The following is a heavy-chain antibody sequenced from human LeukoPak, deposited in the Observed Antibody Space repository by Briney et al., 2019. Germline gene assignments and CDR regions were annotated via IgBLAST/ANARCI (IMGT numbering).Heavy chain of an antibody. CDR3: ACLEWGITTRNWFDP. V-gene: IGHV4-59*01. CDR2: IYYSGST. D-gene: IGHD3-3*01. J-gene: IGHJ5*02. CDR1: GDSISSYY. Sequence: TSETLSLTCTVSGDSISSYYWSWIRQPPGKGLEWIGYIYYSGSTNYNPSLKSRVTISVDTSKNQFSLKLSSVTAADTAVYYCACLEWGITTRNWFDPWGQGTLVTVSS.